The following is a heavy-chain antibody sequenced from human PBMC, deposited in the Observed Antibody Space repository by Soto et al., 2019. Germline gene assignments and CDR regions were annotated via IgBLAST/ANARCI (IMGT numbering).Heavy chain of an antibody. CDR1: GGTFSSYA. D-gene: IGHD2-2*02. CDR3: ASQLPSLYCTGSTSCYTGSRPLDY. V-gene: IGHV1-69*06. CDR2: IIPIFGTA. J-gene: IGHJ4*02. Sequence: SVKVSCKASGGTFSSYAISWVRQAPGQGLEWMGGIIPIFGTANYAQKFQGRVTITADKSKSTAYMELSSLRSEDTAVYYCASQLPSLYCTGSTSCYTGSRPLDYWGQGTLVTVSS.